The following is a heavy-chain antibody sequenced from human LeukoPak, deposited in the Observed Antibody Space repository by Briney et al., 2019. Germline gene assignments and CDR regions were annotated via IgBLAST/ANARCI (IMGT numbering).Heavy chain of an antibody. J-gene: IGHJ4*02. D-gene: IGHD3-9*01. CDR1: GFTFSSYW. CDR2: IKQDGSEK. V-gene: IGHV3-7*01. CDR3: ARNQLRYFDWAPVRNFDY. Sequence: QSGGSLRLSCAASGFTFSSYWMSWVRQAPGKGLEWVANIKQDGSEKYYVDSVKGRFTISRDNAKNSLYLQMNSLRAEDTAVYYCARNQLRYFDWAPVRNFDYWGQGTLVTVSS.